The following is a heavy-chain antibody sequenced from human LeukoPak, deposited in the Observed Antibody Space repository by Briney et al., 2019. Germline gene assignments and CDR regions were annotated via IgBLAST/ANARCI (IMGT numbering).Heavy chain of an antibody. CDR1: GFTFSSYS. D-gene: IGHD3-3*01. V-gene: IGHV3-21*01. CDR3: ARDYIAYDPLDY. CDR2: ISSRSTSI. Sequence: PGGSLRLSCAASGFTFSSYSINWVRQAPGKGLEWVSSISSRSTSIYYADSVKGRFTISRDNAKNSLYLQMNSLRAEDTAVYWCARDYIAYDPLDYWGQGTLVTVSS. J-gene: IGHJ4*02.